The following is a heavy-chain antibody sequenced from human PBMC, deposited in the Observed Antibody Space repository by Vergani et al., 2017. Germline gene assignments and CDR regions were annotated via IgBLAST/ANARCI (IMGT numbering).Heavy chain of an antibody. D-gene: IGHD1-26*01. V-gene: IGHV4-34*01. Sequence: QVQLQQWGAGLLKPSETLSLTCAVYGGSFSGYYWSWIRQPPGKGLEWIGEINHSGSTNYNPSLKSRVTISVDTSKNQFSLKLSSVTAADTAVYYCARDRGGVGATSGGTIFDYWGQGTLVTVSS. J-gene: IGHJ4*02. CDR1: GGSFSGYY. CDR3: ARDRGGVGATSGGTIFDY. CDR2: INHSGST.